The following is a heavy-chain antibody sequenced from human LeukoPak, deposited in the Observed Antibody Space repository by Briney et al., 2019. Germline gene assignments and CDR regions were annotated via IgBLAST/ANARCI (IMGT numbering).Heavy chain of an antibody. CDR3: ARARSSSPLDY. CDR1: GFTFSSYS. Sequence: GSLRLSCAASGFTFSSYSMNWVRQAPGKGLEWVSYISSSSSTIYYADSVKGRFTISRDNAKNSLYLQMNSLRAEDTAVYYCARARSSSPLDYWCQGTLVTVSS. D-gene: IGHD6-6*01. J-gene: IGHJ4*02. V-gene: IGHV3-48*04. CDR2: ISSSSSTI.